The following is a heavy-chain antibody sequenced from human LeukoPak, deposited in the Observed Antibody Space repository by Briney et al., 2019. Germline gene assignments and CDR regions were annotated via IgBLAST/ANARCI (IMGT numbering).Heavy chain of an antibody. Sequence: PSETLSLTCTVSGGSISSSSYYWGWIRQPPGKGLEWIGSIYYSGSTYYNPSLKSRVTISIDTSKNHFSLKLSSVTAADTAVYYCARQKVTDYYYYMDVWGKGTTVTVSS. J-gene: IGHJ6*03. CDR3: ARQKVTDYYYYMDV. CDR1: GGSISSSSYY. V-gene: IGHV4-39*07. D-gene: IGHD3-10*01. CDR2: IYYSGST.